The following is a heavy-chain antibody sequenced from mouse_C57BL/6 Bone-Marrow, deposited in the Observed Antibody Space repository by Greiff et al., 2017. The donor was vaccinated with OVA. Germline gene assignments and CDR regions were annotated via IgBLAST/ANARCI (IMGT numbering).Heavy chain of an antibody. J-gene: IGHJ1*03. D-gene: IGHD1-1*01. Sequence: VQRVESGPGLVAPAQSLSITCTVSGFSLTSYAISWVRQPPGKGLEWLGVIWTGGGTNYNSALKARLSISKDNSKSHIFLKMNRLQTDDADRYYYAREILHWYFDVWGTGTTVTVSS. CDR3: AREILHWYFDV. V-gene: IGHV2-9-1*01. CDR1: GFSLTSYA. CDR2: IWTGGGT.